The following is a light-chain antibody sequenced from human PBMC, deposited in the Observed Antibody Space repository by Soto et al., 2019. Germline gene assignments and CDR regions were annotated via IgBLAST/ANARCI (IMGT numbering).Light chain of an antibody. V-gene: IGKV3-20*01. CDR3: QQYVSSPQT. J-gene: IGKJ2*01. Sequence: EIVLTQSPGTLYLSPGERDTLSCRASQSVSSSYLAWYQQKPGQAPRLLIYGASSRATGIPDRFSGRGSGTDFTLTISRLEPEDSAVYYCQQYVSSPQTVGQETKLEIK. CDR2: GAS. CDR1: QSVSSSY.